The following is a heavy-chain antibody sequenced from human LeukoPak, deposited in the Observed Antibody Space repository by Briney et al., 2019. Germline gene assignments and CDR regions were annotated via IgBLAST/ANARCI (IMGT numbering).Heavy chain of an antibody. Sequence: GGSLRLSCAASGFNFGVYWMSWVRQAPGRGLERVATMSQDGHYVYYVDSVKGRFYISRDNARNSLYLQMDSLRAEDTAVYYCAREYYSSFDFWGQGALVTVSS. V-gene: IGHV3-7*01. J-gene: IGHJ4*02. CDR3: AREYYSSFDF. D-gene: IGHD2-21*01. CDR2: MSQDGHYV. CDR1: GFNFGVYW.